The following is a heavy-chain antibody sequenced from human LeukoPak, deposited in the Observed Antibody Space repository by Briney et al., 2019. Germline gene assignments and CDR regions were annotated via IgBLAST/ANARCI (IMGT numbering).Heavy chain of an antibody. CDR1: GYTFTSYG. CDR2: ISAYNGNT. J-gene: IGHJ6*03. Sequence: ASVKVSCKASGYTFTSYGISWVRQAPGQGLEWMGWISAYNGNTNYAQKLQGRVTMTTDTSTSTAYMELRSLRSNDTAVYYCARALYYYYYMDVWGKGTTVTVSS. CDR3: ARALYYYYYMDV. V-gene: IGHV1-18*01.